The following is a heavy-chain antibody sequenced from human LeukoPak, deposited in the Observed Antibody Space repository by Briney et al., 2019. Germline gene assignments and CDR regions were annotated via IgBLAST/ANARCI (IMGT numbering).Heavy chain of an antibody. CDR1: GFTVSSNY. J-gene: IGHJ4*02. CDR2: IYSGGST. V-gene: IGHV3-66*01. Sequence: PGGSLRLSCAASGFTVSSNYTSWVRQAPGKGLEWVSVIYSGGSTYYADSVKGRFTISRDNSKNTLYLQMNSLRAEDTAVYYCARLGDYYDSSGYYYFDYWGQGTLVTVSS. D-gene: IGHD3-22*01. CDR3: ARLGDYYDSSGYYYFDY.